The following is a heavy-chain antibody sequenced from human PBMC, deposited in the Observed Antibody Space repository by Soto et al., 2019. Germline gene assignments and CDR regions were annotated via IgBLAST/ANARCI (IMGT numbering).Heavy chain of an antibody. V-gene: IGHV5-51*01. Sequence: PGGSLKISCKGSGYSFTSYWIGWVRQVPGKGLEWMGIIYPGDSDTRYSPSFQGQVTISADKSISTAYLQWSSLKASDTAMYYCARRGEMATIGNYYYYGMDVWGQGTTVTVSS. J-gene: IGHJ6*02. CDR1: GYSFTSYW. CDR2: IYPGDSDT. D-gene: IGHD1-1*01. CDR3: ARRGEMATIGNYYYYGMDV.